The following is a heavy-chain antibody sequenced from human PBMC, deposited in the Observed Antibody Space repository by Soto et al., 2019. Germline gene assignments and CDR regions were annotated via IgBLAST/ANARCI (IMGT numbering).Heavy chain of an antibody. CDR3: ARDRVSYYYDSSGYPKAYYYGMDV. CDR1: GGSFSGYY. D-gene: IGHD3-22*01. J-gene: IGHJ6*02. V-gene: IGHV4-34*01. CDR2: INHSGST. Sequence: PSETLSLTCAVYGGSFSGYYWSWIRQPPGKGLEWIGEINHSGSTNYNPSLKSRVTISVDTSKDQFPLKLSSVTAADTAVYYCARDRVSYYYDSSGYPKAYYYGMDVWGQGTTVTVSS.